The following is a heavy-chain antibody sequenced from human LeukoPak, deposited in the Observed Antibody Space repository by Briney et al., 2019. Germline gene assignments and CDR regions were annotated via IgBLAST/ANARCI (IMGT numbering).Heavy chain of an antibody. CDR3: ARSAYYDYVWGSYRVAYFDY. CDR1: GGSFSGYY. V-gene: IGHV4-34*01. D-gene: IGHD3-16*02. CDR2: INHSGST. Sequence: SETLSLTCAVYGGSFSGYYWSWIRQPPGKGLEWIGEINHSGSTNYSPSLKSRVTISVDTSKNQFSLKLSSVTAADTAVYYCARSAYYDYVWGSYRVAYFDYWGQGTLVTVSS. J-gene: IGHJ4*02.